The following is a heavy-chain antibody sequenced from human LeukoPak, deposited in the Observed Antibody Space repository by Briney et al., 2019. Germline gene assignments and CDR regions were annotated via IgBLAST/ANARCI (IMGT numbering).Heavy chain of an antibody. Sequence: GSLRLSCSASGFTFSDYYMNWVRQAPGKGLEWVSSISSRSTYIYYADSVKGRFTISRDNAKNSLSLQMNSLRAEDTAVYYCAGDWNLGGMDVWGRGTTVTVSS. V-gene: IGHV3-21*01. D-gene: IGHD1-1*01. CDR1: GFTFSDYY. J-gene: IGHJ6*02. CDR2: ISSRSTYI. CDR3: AGDWNLGGMDV.